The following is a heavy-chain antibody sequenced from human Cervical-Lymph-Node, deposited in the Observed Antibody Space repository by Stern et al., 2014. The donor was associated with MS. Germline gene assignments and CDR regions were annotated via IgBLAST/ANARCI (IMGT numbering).Heavy chain of an antibody. D-gene: IGHD1-26*01. Sequence: EVQLLESGGGLVQPGGSLRLSCAASGFTFSTYSMNWVRQAPGKGLEWVSYISSSSSIIYYPDSVKGRFTISRDNAKNSLYLQMNSLRAEDTAVYYCARDSGTDYWGQGTLVTVSS. CDR1: GFTFSTYS. CDR3: ARDSGTDY. V-gene: IGHV3-48*01. CDR2: ISSSSSII. J-gene: IGHJ4*02.